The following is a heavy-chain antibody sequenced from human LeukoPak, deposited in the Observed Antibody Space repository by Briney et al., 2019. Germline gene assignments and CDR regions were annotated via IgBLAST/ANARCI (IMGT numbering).Heavy chain of an antibody. J-gene: IGHJ6*02. CDR2: ISGSGGST. D-gene: IGHD2-15*01. V-gene: IGHV3-23*01. Sequence: GGSPRLSCAASGFTFSSYAMSWVRQAPGKGLEWVSAISGSGGSTYYADSVKGRFTISRDNSKNTLYLQMNSLRAEDTAVYYCAKDGPARGYCSGGSCYSVRDYYYGMDVWGQGTTVTVSS. CDR1: GFTFSSYA. CDR3: AKDGPARGYCSGGSCYSVRDYYYGMDV.